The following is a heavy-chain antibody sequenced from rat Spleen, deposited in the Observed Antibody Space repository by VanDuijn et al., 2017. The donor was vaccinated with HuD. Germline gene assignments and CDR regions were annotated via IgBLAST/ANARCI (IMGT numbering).Heavy chain of an antibody. Sequence: EVQLVESGGGLVQPGRSLKLSCAASGFTFSDYGMAWVRQAPGTGLEWVSSINTDGSSTYYRDSVKGRFTISRDNAKSTLYLQMDSLRSEDTATYYCARLGGKYSSYNYLDNWGQGDMVTVSS. CDR3: ARLGGKYSSYNYLDN. D-gene: IGHD1-2*01. CDR1: GFTFSDYG. CDR2: INTDGSST. V-gene: IGHV5-29*01. J-gene: IGHJ2*01.